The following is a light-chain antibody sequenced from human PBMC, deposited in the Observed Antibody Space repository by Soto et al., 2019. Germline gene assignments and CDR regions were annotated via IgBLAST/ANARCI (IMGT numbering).Light chain of an antibody. CDR3: QQLNSYSPIT. CDR2: AAS. CDR1: QSISNH. J-gene: IGKJ5*01. V-gene: IGKV1-17*01. Sequence: DIQMTQSPSSLCASVEDRVIITCRASQSISNHLNWYQQKPGKSPKLLIYAASTLQSGVPSRFSGSGSGTEFTLTISSLQPEDFATYYCQQLNSYSPITVGQGTRLEIK.